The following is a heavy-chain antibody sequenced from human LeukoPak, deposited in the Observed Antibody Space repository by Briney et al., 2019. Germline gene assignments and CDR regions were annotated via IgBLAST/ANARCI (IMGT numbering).Heavy chain of an antibody. CDR2: IYHSGST. CDR3: ARAAPNYYDSSGSLRNPYFDY. CDR1: GGSISSSKW. Sequence: SETLSLTCAVSGGSISSSKWWSWVRQPPGKGLEWIGEIYHSGSTYYSPSLKSRVTMSVDTSKNQFSLTLISVTAADTAVYFCARAAPNYYDSSGSLRNPYFDYWGQGTLVTVSS. J-gene: IGHJ4*02. V-gene: IGHV4-4*02. D-gene: IGHD3-22*01.